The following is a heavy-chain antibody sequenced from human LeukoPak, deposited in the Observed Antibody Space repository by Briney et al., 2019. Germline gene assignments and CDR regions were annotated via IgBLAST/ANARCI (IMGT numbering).Heavy chain of an antibody. J-gene: IGHJ5*02. Sequence: SETLSLTCTVSGASISDSYYFWGWIRQPPGKGLEWIATVDYRGTTYYNSALKSRVTISADTSKNQFYLNLNSMTAADAAVYICARRRAYNYFDPWGQGTLVTVSS. CDR1: GASISDSYYF. CDR3: ARRRAYNYFDP. V-gene: IGHV4-39*01. CDR2: VDYRGTT.